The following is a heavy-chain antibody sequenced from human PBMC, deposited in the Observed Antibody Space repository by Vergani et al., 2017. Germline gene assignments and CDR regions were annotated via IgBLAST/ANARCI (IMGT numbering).Heavy chain of an antibody. CDR1: GFTFSSYA. CDR2: ISGSGGST. CDR3: AKWGIVVVVPADSDDAFYI. D-gene: IGHD2-2*01. V-gene: IGHV3-23*01. J-gene: IGHJ3*02. Sequence: EVQLLESGGGLVQPGGSLRLSCAASGFTFSSYAMNWVRQAPGKGLEWVSAISGSGGSTSYADSVKGRFTITRAKSKNTLYMQMNSLRSEDTAVYYCAKWGIVVVVPADSDDAFYIWGQGTMVTVSS.